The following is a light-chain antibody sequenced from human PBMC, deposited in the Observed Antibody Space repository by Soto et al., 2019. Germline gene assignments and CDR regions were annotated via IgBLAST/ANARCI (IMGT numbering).Light chain of an antibody. CDR2: GAS. CDR3: QQYYSPFKT. CDR1: QSVLYSSNNKNY. V-gene: IGKV4-1*01. J-gene: IGKJ4*01. Sequence: DIVMTQSPDSLAVSLGERATINCRSSQSVLYSSNNKNYLAWYQQKPGQPPKLLIYGASTRGSGVPDRFSGSGSGTDFTLTISSLQAEDVAVYYCQQYYSPFKTFGGGTKVEIK.